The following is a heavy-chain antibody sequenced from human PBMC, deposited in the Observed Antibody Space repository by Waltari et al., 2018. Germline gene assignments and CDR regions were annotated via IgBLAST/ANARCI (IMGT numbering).Heavy chain of an antibody. Sequence: QVQLSQSGAEVKKPGASVKVSCNASGYTFTTYPIHWVRQAPGQGLEWMGWINAGNGNTKYSHNFQGRLTITRDTSATTAYMELSSLTSEDTALYYCAKDGGWYYLESWGQGTLVTVSS. CDR3: AKDGGWYYLES. CDR1: GYTFTTYP. CDR2: INAGNGNT. J-gene: IGHJ4*02. D-gene: IGHD6-19*01. V-gene: IGHV1-3*01.